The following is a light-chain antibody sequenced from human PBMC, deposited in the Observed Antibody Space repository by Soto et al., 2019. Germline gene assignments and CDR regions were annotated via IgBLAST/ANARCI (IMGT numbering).Light chain of an antibody. J-gene: IGLJ1*01. Sequence: QSLLTQPASLSGSPGQTISIPCTGTGSDVGGYKYVSWYQQHPGKAPKLIIYEVSGRPSGVSNRFSGSKSGNTASLTISGLQAEDEDDYYCSSYSTSTTLGVFGTGTKVTVL. CDR2: EVS. CDR3: SSYSTSTTLGV. CDR1: GSDVGGYKY. V-gene: IGLV2-14*01.